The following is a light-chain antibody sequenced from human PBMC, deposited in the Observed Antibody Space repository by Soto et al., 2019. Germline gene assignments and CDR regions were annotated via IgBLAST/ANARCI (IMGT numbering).Light chain of an antibody. Sequence: EIVMTQSPATLSVSPGERATLSCRASQSVSSNLAWYQQKPGQAPRLLIYGASTRATGIPARFSGSGSGTEFTLTISSLQSEDFAVYYCQQHNNWPPTFGGGTKVDIK. CDR2: GAS. J-gene: IGKJ4*01. CDR3: QQHNNWPPT. CDR1: QSVSSN. V-gene: IGKV3-15*01.